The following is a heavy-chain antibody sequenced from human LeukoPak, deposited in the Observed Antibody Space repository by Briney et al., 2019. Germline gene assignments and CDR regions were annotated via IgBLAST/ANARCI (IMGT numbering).Heavy chain of an antibody. Sequence: PGGSLRLSCAASGFTFDDYAMHWVRQAPGKGLEWVSLISGDGGSTYYADSVKGRFTISRDNSKNSLYLQMNSLRTEDTALYYCATDMRHGSGSYWGQGTLVTVSS. CDR3: ATDMRHGSGSY. CDR2: ISGDGGST. CDR1: GFTFDDYA. V-gene: IGHV3-43*02. D-gene: IGHD3-10*01. J-gene: IGHJ4*02.